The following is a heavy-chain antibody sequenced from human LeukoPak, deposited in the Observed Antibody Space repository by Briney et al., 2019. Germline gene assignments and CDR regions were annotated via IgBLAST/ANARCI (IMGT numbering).Heavy chain of an antibody. CDR3: ARVDLLYYYYMDV. D-gene: IGHD5-12*01. V-gene: IGHV4-39*07. J-gene: IGHJ6*03. CDR1: GGSISSSSYY. Sequence: SETLSLTCTVSGGSISSSSYYWGWIRQPPGKGLEWIGTIYYSGSTSYNPSLKSRVTISVDTSKNQFSLRLSSVTAADTAVYYCARVDLLYYYYMDVWGKGTTVIVSS. CDR2: IYYSGST.